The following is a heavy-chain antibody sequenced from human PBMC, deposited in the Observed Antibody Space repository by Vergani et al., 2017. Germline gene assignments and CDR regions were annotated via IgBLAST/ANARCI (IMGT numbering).Heavy chain of an antibody. CDR2: KWYDGNNK. CDR3: ARDLRLLYNRFDP. J-gene: IGHJ5*02. Sequence: QVQLVESGGGVVQPGRSLRLSCAASGFTFNQYGMHCVRQAPGKGLEWVAVKWYDGNNKQYAASVKGRFTISRDNSKSTMYLQMNSLREEDTGVYYCARDLRLLYNRFDPWGQGTLVTVSS. CDR1: GFTFNQYG. V-gene: IGHV3-33*01. D-gene: IGHD1-14*01.